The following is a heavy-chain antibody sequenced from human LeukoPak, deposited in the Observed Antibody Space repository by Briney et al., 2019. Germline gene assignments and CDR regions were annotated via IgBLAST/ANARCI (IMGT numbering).Heavy chain of an antibody. CDR2: IIYSGTT. J-gene: IGHJ4*02. V-gene: IGHV4-39*01. D-gene: IGHD3-10*01. CDR3: ARRLGYYGPVDY. CDR1: GGSITSNTYC. Sequence: SETLSLTCTVSGGSITSNTYCWVWIRQATGKELEWVGSIIYSGTTYYNLSLKSRVTISVDTSKNQFSLKLSSVTAADTAVYYCARRLGYYGPVDYWGQGTLVTVSS.